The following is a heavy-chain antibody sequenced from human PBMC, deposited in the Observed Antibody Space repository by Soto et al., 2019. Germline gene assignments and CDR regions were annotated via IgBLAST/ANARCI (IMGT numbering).Heavy chain of an antibody. V-gene: IGHV3-53*04. CDR3: ARYFYGDYAFDI. CDR2: IYSDGIT. Sequence: GGSQRLSCAASGFTVSSNYMSWVRQAPGKGLERVSVIYSDGITYYADSVKGRFTISRHNSKNTLYLQMNSLSAEDTAVYYCARYFYGDYAFDIWGQGTMVTVSS. D-gene: IGHD4-17*01. CDR1: GFTVSSNY. J-gene: IGHJ3*02.